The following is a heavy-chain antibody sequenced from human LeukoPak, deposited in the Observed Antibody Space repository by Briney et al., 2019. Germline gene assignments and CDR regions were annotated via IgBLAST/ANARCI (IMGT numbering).Heavy chain of an antibody. CDR2: IYDNGST. V-gene: IGHV4-31*03. D-gene: IGHD2/OR15-2a*01. J-gene: IGHJ3*02. CDR1: GGSISGGGFY. Sequence: SQTLSLTCTVSGGSISGGGFYWSWLRLHPGKGLVWLAYIYDNGSTYYNPSLKSRLIISMDTSKNQFSLQLSSVTAADTALYFCARGPTLQDAFDIWGQGTLVTVSS. CDR3: ARGPTLQDAFDI.